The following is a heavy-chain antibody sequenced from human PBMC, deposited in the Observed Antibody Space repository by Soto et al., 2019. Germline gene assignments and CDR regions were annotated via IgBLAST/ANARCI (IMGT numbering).Heavy chain of an antibody. CDR3: VRTSLVVAAATREDY. Sequence: PGGSLRLSCVASGFTFSTYTMSWVRQAPGKGLEWVSVISGSGDSPSYADSVQGRFSISRDNPKRTLYLQMNSLRGEDTAMYYCVRTSLVVAAATREDYWGQGTLVTVSS. J-gene: IGHJ4*02. CDR2: ISGSGDSP. D-gene: IGHD2-15*01. V-gene: IGHV3-23*01. CDR1: GFTFSTYT.